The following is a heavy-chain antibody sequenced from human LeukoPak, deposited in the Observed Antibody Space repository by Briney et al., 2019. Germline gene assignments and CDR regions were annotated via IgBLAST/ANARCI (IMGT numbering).Heavy chain of an antibody. CDR3: ARPLIVVVPAGFSWFDP. CDR1: GGSISSSSYY. CDR2: IYYSGST. V-gene: IGHV4-39*01. D-gene: IGHD2-2*01. Sequence: SETLSLTCTVSGGSISSSSYYWGWIRQPPGKGLEWIGSIYYSGSTCYNPSLKSRVTISVGTSKNQFSLKLSSVTAADTAVYYCARPLIVVVPAGFSWFDPWGQGTLVTVSS. J-gene: IGHJ5*02.